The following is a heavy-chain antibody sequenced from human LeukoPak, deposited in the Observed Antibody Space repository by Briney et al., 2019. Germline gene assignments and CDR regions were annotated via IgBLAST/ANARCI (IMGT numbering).Heavy chain of an antibody. CDR2: ISGSGGST. CDR3: ARDSAPAYGSGSYNYYYYYGMDV. Sequence: GGSLRLSCAASGFTFSSYAMSWVRQAPGKGLEWVSAISGSGGSTYYADSVKGRFTISRDNSKNTLYLQMNSLRAEDTAVYYCARDSAPAYGSGSYNYYYYYGMDVWGQGTTVTVSS. V-gene: IGHV3-23*01. CDR1: GFTFSSYA. J-gene: IGHJ6*02. D-gene: IGHD3-10*01.